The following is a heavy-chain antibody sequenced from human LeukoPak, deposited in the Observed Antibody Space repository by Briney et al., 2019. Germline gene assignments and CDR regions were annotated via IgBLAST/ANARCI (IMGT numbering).Heavy chain of an antibody. J-gene: IGHJ4*02. CDR2: INPNSGGT. V-gene: IGHV1-2*04. CDR1: GYTFTGYY. D-gene: IGHD3-22*01. Sequence: RASVKVSCKASGYTFTGYYMHWVRQAPGQGLEWMGWINPNSGGTNYAQKFQGWVTMTRDTSISTAYMELSRLGSDDTAVYYCARSPGNYYDSSGYYSTYPLDYWGQGTLVTVSS. CDR3: ARSPGNYYDSSGYYSTYPLDY.